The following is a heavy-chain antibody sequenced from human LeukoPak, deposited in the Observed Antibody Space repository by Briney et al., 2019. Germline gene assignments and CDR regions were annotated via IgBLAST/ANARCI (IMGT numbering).Heavy chain of an antibody. V-gene: IGHV3-72*01. CDR3: ARSSGRSVFDY. CDR2: SRNKANSFTT. D-gene: IGHD1-26*01. Sequence: GGSLRLSCAVSGFTLSDHYIDWVRQAPGKGLESVGRSRNKANSFTTEYAASVKGRFTISRDDSENSLYLQMNSLKTEDTAVYSCARSSGRSVFDYWGQGTLLAVSS. J-gene: IGHJ4*02. CDR1: GFTLSDHY.